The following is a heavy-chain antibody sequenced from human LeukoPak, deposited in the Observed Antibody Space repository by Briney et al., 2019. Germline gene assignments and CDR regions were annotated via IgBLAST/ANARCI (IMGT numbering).Heavy chain of an antibody. J-gene: IGHJ4*02. CDR1: GGSFSGYY. D-gene: IGHD1-26*01. Sequence: KSSETLSLTCAVYGGSFSGYYWSWIRQPPGKGLEWIGEINHSGSTNYNPSLKSRVTISVDTSKNQFSLKLSSVTAADTAVYYCARGVSGIIEGATKFDYWGQGTLATVSS. V-gene: IGHV4-34*01. CDR2: INHSGST. CDR3: ARGVSGIIEGATKFDY.